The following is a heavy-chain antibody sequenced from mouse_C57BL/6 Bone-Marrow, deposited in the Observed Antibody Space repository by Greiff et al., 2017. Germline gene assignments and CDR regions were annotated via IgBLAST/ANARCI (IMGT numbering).Heavy chain of an antibody. V-gene: IGHV1-55*01. Sequence: QVQLQQPGAELVKPGASVKMSCKASGYTFTSYWITWVKQRPGQGLEWIGDIYPGSGSTNYNEKFKSKATLTVDTSSSTAYMQLSSLTSEDSAVYYCARKAYYSSGDYAMDYWGQGTSVTVSS. D-gene: IGHD1-1*01. CDR3: ARKAYYSSGDYAMDY. CDR1: GYTFTSYW. J-gene: IGHJ4*01. CDR2: IYPGSGST.